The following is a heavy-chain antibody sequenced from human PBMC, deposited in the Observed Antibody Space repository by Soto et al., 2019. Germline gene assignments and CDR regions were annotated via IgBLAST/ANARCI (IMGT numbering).Heavy chain of an antibody. CDR2: ISGNGGRT. D-gene: IGHD3-3*01. J-gene: IGHJ4*02. Sequence: PGGSLRLSCAASGFSFSSYSMNWVLQAPGNGLEWVSTISGNGGRTYYPDSMRGRFTTSRDNSKKTLYLEMNSLRADDTAVYFCAKGKANTVFGVDTLFDYWGPGTLVTVYS. V-gene: IGHV3-23*01. CDR1: GFSFSSYS. CDR3: AKGKANTVFGVDTLFDY.